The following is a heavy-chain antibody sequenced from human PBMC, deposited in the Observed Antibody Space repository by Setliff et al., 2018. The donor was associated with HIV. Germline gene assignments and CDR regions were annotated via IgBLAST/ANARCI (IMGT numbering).Heavy chain of an antibody. CDR3: TRGRGMNISTRSDY. CDR2: ISAYNGNT. J-gene: IGHJ4*02. D-gene: IGHD6-13*01. CDR1: GYTFTSYG. Sequence: ASVKVSCKASGYTFTSYGISWVRQAPGQGLEWMGWISAYNGNTNYAQKLQGRVTMTTDTSTSTAYMELRSLRSDDTAVYYFTRGRGMNISTRSDYWGQGTLVTVSS. V-gene: IGHV1-18*01.